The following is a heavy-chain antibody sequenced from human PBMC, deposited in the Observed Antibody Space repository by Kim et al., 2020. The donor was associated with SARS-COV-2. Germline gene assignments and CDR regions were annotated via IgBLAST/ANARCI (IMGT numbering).Heavy chain of an antibody. J-gene: IGHJ6*02. D-gene: IGHD6-6*01. Sequence: GGSLRLSCAASGFTFSNAWMSWVRQAPGKGLEWVGRIKSKTDGGTTDYAAPVKGRFTISRDDSKNTLYLQMNSLKTEDTAVYYCTTDPEYSSPYYYGMDVWGQGTTVTVSS. CDR2: IKSKTDGGTT. CDR1: GFTFSNAW. V-gene: IGHV3-15*01. CDR3: TTDPEYSSPYYYGMDV.